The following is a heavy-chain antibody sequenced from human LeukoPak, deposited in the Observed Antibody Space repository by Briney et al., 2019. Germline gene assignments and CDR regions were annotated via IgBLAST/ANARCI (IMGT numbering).Heavy chain of an antibody. V-gene: IGHV3-74*01. D-gene: IGHD6-13*01. CDR1: GFTFSSYW. CDR2: INTDGSST. Sequence: PGGSLRLSCAASGFTFSSYWMHWVRQAPGKGLVWVSRINTDGSSTSYADSVKGRFTISRDNSKNTLYLQMNSLRAEDTAVYYCAKDLARIAAAMKVFDYWGQGTLVTVSS. J-gene: IGHJ4*02. CDR3: AKDLARIAAAMKVFDY.